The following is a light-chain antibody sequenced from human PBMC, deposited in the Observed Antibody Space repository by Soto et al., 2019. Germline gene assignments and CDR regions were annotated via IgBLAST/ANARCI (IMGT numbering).Light chain of an antibody. CDR3: QQYSSSPIT. CDR2: DAS. V-gene: IGKV3-20*01. Sequence: IVLTLSSYTLSLSPGERATLSCRASHRGRSERLAWYQQKRGQAPTLLIFDASSRASGTPERFSGSGSGTDFTLTISRLEPEDFAVYYCQQYSSSPITFGQGTRLEIK. J-gene: IGKJ5*01. CDR1: HRGRSER.